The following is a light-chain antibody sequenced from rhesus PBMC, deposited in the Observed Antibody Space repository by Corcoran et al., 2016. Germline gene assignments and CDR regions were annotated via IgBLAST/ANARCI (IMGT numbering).Light chain of an antibody. J-gene: IGKJ2*01. CDR1: QSVSSY. V-gene: IGKV3-10*01. Sequence: QVILTQSPATLSLSPGERATLSCRASQSVSSYLAWYQQKPGQAPRLLIYGASSRATGIPDRFSGSGSGTDFTLTISSLEPEDVGVYPCYQHSSGYSFGQGTKVEIK. CDR2: GAS. CDR3: YQHSSGYS.